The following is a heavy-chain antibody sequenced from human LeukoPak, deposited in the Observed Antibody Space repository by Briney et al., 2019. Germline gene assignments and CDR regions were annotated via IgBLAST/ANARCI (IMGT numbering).Heavy chain of an antibody. V-gene: IGHV4-34*01. CDR1: GGSFSGYY. CDR2: INHSGST. Sequence: SETLSLTCAVYGGSFSGYYWSWIRQPPGKGLEWIGEINHSGSTNYNPSLKSRVTISVDTSKNQFSLKLSSVTAADTAVYYCARLDGCTFGGVIGNDAFDIWGQGTMVTVSS. J-gene: IGHJ3*02. CDR3: ARLDGCTFGGVIGNDAFDI. D-gene: IGHD3-16*02.